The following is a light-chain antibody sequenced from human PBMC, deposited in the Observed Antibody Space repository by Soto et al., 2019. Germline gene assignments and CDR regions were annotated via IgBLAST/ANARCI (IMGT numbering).Light chain of an antibody. CDR2: AAS. J-gene: IGKJ3*01. CDR3: QQLNSYVFA. V-gene: IGKV1-9*01. Sequence: DIQLTQSPSFLSASVGDRVTITCRASQDVSSDLAWYQQKPGKAPNLLIYAASTLRSGVPSRFSGSGSETEFTLTISSLQPEDFPTYYCQQLNSYVFAFGPGTKVDIK. CDR1: QDVSSD.